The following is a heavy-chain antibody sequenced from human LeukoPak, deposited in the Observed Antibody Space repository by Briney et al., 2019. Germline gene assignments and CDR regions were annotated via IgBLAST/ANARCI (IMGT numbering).Heavy chain of an antibody. CDR1: GFTFSSCS. D-gene: IGHD3-16*01. Sequence: GGSLRLSCAASGFTFSSCSMNWVRQAPGKGLEWVSSISSCSSYISYADSVKGRLTISRDNAKNSLYLQMNSLRAEDTAVYYCAREDRVLGIFDSWGQGTLVTVSS. CDR3: AREDRVLGIFDS. V-gene: IGHV3-21*01. J-gene: IGHJ4*02. CDR2: ISSCSSYI.